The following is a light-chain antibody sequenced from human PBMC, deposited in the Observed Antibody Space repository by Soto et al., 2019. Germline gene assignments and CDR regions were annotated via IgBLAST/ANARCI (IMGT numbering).Light chain of an antibody. CDR1: QSVSSSY. J-gene: IGKJ4*01. Sequence: EIGLTQSPGTLSLSPGERVTLSCRASQSVSSSYLAWYQQKPGQAPRLVINDASRRATGIPDRFSGSGSGTDFTLTISRLEPEDCAVYYCQQYGRSPLTFGGGTKVEIK. V-gene: IGKV3-20*01. CDR3: QQYGRSPLT. CDR2: DAS.